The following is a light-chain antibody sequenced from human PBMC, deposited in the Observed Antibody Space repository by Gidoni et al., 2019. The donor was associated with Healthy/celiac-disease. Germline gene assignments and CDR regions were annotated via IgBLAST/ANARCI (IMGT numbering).Light chain of an antibody. J-gene: IGKJ4*01. CDR2: AAS. Sequence: IQMTQSPSSLSASVGDRVTIHCRASQSSSSYLNWYQQKPGKAPKLLIYAASSLQSGVPSRFSGSGSGTDFTLTISSLQPEDFATYYCQQSYSTPPNFGGGTKVEIK. V-gene: IGKV1-39*01. CDR1: QSSSSY. CDR3: QQSYSTPPN.